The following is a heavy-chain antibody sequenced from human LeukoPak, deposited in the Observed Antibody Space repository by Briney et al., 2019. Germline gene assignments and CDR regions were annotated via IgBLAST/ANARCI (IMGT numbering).Heavy chain of an antibody. V-gene: IGHV3-23*01. CDR2: ITTGDGNT. CDR3: AKDGGLWVSAHWGDS. D-gene: IGHD7-27*01. J-gene: IGHJ4*02. CDR1: GFTFSSYT. Sequence: GGSLRPSCTASGFTFSSYTMTWVRQAPGKGLKWVSTITTGDGNTYYADSVKGRFTVSRDDSKNTLYLQMNSLRAEDTAVYYCAKDGGLWVSAHWGDSWGRGTLVTVSS.